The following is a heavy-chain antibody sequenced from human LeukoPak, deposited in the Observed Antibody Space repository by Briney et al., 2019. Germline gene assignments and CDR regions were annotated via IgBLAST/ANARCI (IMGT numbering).Heavy chain of an antibody. Sequence: GGSLRLSCAASGFTFSSYGMHWVRQAPGKGLEGVAVISYDGSNKDYADAVKGRFTISRDNYKNTLYLKMNSLRAEDTAVYYCAKEPDYYDSSGYLPDYWGQGTLVTVSS. CDR1: GFTFSSYG. D-gene: IGHD3-22*01. CDR3: AKEPDYYDSSGYLPDY. V-gene: IGHV3-30*18. CDR2: ISYDGSNK. J-gene: IGHJ4*02.